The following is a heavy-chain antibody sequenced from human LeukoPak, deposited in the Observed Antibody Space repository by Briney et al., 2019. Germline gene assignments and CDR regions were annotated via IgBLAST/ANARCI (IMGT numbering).Heavy chain of an antibody. CDR1: GFTFSSYE. J-gene: IGHJ6*04. Sequence: PAETLSLSCAASGFTFSSYEMNWVRQPPGQGLEWVSCISSRGSTIYYADSVKGRFTISRDNAKNSLYLQMNSLRADDTAVYYCARVRCSSTSCYRGYYGMDVWGEETTVTVSS. CDR2: ISSRGSTI. CDR3: ARVRCSSTSCYRGYYGMDV. D-gene: IGHD2-2*01. V-gene: IGHV3-48*03.